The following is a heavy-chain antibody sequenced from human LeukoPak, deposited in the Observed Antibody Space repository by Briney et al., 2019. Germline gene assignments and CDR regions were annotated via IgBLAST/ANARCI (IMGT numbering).Heavy chain of an antibody. J-gene: IGHJ3*02. D-gene: IGHD2-15*01. CDR1: GGTFSSYA. Sequence: ASVKVSCKASGGTFSSYAISWVRQAPGQGLEWMGGIIPIFGTANYAQKFQGRVTITADESTSTAYMELSSLRSEDTAVYYCASGYCSGGSCYWGGWPFDIWGQGTTVTVSS. V-gene: IGHV1-69*13. CDR2: IIPIFGTA. CDR3: ASGYCSGGSCYWGGWPFDI.